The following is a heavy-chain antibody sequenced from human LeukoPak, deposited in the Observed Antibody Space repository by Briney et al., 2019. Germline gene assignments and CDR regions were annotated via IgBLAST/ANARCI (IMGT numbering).Heavy chain of an antibody. CDR1: GYTLSYYY. Sequence: GASVKVSCKASGYTLSYYYMHWGRQAPGQGLEWMGWVNPNTGGTNYALKFQGRVTMTCDTSISTAYMELNNLGSDDTAVYYCARDHYGRDGYNFDHWGQGSLVTVSS. V-gene: IGHV1-2*02. D-gene: IGHD5-24*01. CDR3: ARDHYGRDGYNFDH. J-gene: IGHJ4*02. CDR2: VNPNTGGT.